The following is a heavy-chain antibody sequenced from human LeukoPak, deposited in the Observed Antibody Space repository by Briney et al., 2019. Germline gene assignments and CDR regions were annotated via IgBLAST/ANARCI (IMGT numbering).Heavy chain of an antibody. CDR1: GFTFSSYG. CDR2: IWYDGSNK. D-gene: IGHD3-22*01. CDR3: ARGVYYDSSGSIDYYFDS. Sequence: GGSLRLSCAASGFTFSSYGMHWVRQAPGKGLEWVAVIWYDGSNKYYADSVKGRFTISRDNSKNTLYLQMNSLRAEDTAVYYCARGVYYDSSGSIDYYFDSWGQGTLVTVSS. J-gene: IGHJ4*02. V-gene: IGHV3-33*01.